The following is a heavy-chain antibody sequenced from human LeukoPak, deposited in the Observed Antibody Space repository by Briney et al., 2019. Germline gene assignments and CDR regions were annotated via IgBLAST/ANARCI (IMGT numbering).Heavy chain of an antibody. D-gene: IGHD3-10*01. J-gene: IGHJ5*02. CDR2: ISSSSSYI. V-gene: IGHV3-21*01. Sequence: PGGSLRLSCAASGFTFRSYEMNWVRQAPGKGLEWVSSISSSSSYIYYADSVKGRFTISRDNAKNSLFLQVNSLRAEDTAVYYCARGVNYHGSGSYLRDWFDPWGQGTLVTVSS. CDR3: ARGVNYHGSGSYLRDWFDP. CDR1: GFTFRSYE.